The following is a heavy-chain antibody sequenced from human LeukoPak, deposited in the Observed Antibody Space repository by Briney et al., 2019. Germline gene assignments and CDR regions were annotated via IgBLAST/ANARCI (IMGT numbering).Heavy chain of an antibody. CDR1: GGSISSYY. Sequence: SSETLSLTCTVSGGSISSYYWSWIRQPPGKGLEWIGYIYYSGSTNYNPSLKSRVTISVDTSKNQFSLKLSSVTAADTAVYYCARTRFSSRAFDIWGQGTMVTVSS. CDR2: IYYSGST. D-gene: IGHD3-3*01. CDR3: ARTRFSSRAFDI. V-gene: IGHV4-59*08. J-gene: IGHJ3*02.